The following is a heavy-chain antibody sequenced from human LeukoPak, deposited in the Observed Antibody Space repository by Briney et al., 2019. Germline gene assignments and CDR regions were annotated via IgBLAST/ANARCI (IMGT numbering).Heavy chain of an antibody. J-gene: IGHJ5*02. CDR3: ARMTTVSPGWFDP. D-gene: IGHD4-17*01. CDR1: GFTVSSNY. CDR2: IYSGGST. V-gene: IGHV3-53*01. Sequence: GGSLRLSCAASGFTVSSNYMSWVRQAPGKGLEWVSVIYSGGSTYYADSVKGRFTISRDNSKNTLYLQMNSLRAEDTAVYYCARMTTVSPGWFDPWGQGTLVTVSS.